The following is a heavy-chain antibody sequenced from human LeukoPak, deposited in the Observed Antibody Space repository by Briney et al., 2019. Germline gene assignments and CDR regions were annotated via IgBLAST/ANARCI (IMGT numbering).Heavy chain of an antibody. CDR1: GGSISSSSYY. V-gene: IGHV4-39*07. D-gene: IGHD3-22*01. J-gene: IGHJ5*02. CDR3: ASLEPDYYDSSGYYSSWFDP. CDR2: IYYSGST. Sequence: PSETLSLTCTVSGGSISSSSYYWGWIRQPPGKGLEWIGSIYYSGSTYYNPSLKSRVTISVDTSKNQFSLKLSSVTAADTAVYYCASLEPDYYDSSGYYSSWFDPWGQGTLVTVSS.